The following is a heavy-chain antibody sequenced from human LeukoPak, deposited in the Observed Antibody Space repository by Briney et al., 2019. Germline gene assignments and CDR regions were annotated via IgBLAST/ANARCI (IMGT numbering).Heavy chain of an antibody. D-gene: IGHD2-15*01. CDR2: INHSGST. CDR3: ARGAGSTISNDAFDI. Sequence: SSETLSLTCAVYGGSFSGYYWSWIRQPPGKGLEWIGEINHSGSTNYNPSLKSRVTISVVTSKNQFSLKLSSVTAADTAVYYCARGAGSTISNDAFDIWGQGTMVTVSS. J-gene: IGHJ3*02. V-gene: IGHV4-34*01. CDR1: GGSFSGYY.